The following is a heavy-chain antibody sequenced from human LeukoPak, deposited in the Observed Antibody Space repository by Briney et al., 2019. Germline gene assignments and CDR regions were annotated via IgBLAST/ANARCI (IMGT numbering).Heavy chain of an antibody. J-gene: IGHJ4*02. CDR3: ARDGGRGSYFDY. V-gene: IGHV1-69*05. CDR1: GGTFSSYA. D-gene: IGHD1-26*01. Sequence: GASVKVTCKASGGTFSSYAISWVRQAPGQGLEWMGGIIPIFGTANYAQKFQGRVTITTDESTSTAYMELSSLRSEDTAVYYCARDGGRGSYFDYWGQGTLVTVSS. CDR2: IIPIFGTA.